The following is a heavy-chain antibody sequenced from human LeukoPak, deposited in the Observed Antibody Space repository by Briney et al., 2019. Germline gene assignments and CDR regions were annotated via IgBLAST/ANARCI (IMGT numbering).Heavy chain of an antibody. CDR2: INPNSGGT. CDR3: ARGVGIGADGSLFDY. Sequence: ASVKVSCKASGYTFTGYYMHWVRQAPGQGLEWMGWINPNSGGTNYAQKFQGRVTMTRDTSISTAYMELSRLRSDDTAVYYCARGVGIGADGSLFDYWGQGTLVTVSS. V-gene: IGHV1-2*02. D-gene: IGHD6-13*01. J-gene: IGHJ4*02. CDR1: GYTFTGYY.